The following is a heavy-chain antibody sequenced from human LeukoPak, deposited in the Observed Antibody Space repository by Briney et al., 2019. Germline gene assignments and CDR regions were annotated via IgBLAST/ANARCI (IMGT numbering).Heavy chain of an antibody. J-gene: IGHJ5*02. V-gene: IGHV3-23*01. CDR1: GFTFSSYA. CDR2: ISGSGGST. CDR3: AKDLDDHYGDYFSNWFDP. Sequence: GGSLRLSCAASGFTFSSYAMSWVRQAPGKGLEWVSAISGSGGSTYYADSVKGRFTISRDNSKNTLYLQMNSLRAEDTAVYYCAKDLDDHYGDYFSNWFDPWGQGTLVTVSS. D-gene: IGHD4-17*01.